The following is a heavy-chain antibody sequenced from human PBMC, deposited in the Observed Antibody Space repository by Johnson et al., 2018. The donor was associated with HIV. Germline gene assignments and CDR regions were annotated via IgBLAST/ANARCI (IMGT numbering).Heavy chain of an antibody. Sequence: VQLVESGGGVVQPGRSLRLSCAASGFTFSSYWMSWVRQAPGKGLEWVANIKQDGSEKNYVDSVKGRFTISRDNAKNSLYLQMNSLRVEDTAVYYCARGSGLGAFDIWGQGTMVTVSS. CDR1: GFTFSSYW. CDR3: ARGSGLGAFDI. D-gene: IGHD3-10*01. V-gene: IGHV3-7*01. CDR2: IKQDGSEK. J-gene: IGHJ3*02.